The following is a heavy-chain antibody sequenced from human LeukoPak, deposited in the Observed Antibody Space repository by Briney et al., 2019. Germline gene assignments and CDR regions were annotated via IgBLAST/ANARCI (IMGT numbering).Heavy chain of an antibody. J-gene: IGHJ3*02. D-gene: IGHD3-16*02. CDR1: GGSISSYY. CDR2: IYYSGST. CDR3: ARTYYDYVWGSYRYTPLDAFDI. V-gene: IGHV4-59*01. Sequence: SETLSLTCTVSGGSISSYYWSWIRQPPGKGLEWIGYIYYSGSTNYNPSLKSRVTISVDTSKNQFSLKLSSVTAADTAVYYCARTYYDYVWGSYRYTPLDAFDIWGQGTMVTVSS.